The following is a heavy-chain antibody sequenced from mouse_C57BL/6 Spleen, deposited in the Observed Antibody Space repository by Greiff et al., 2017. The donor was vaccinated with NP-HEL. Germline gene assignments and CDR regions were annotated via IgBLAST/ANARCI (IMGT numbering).Heavy chain of an antibody. CDR1: GFSLTSYG. D-gene: IGHD1-1*01. J-gene: IGHJ2*01. Sequence: QVQLKESGPGLVAPSQSLSITCTVSGFSLTSYGVHWVRQPPGKGLEWLVVIWSDGSTTYNSALKSRLSISKDNSKSKVFLKMNSLQTDDTAMYYWARHSSSSYDYFDYWGQGTTLTVSS. V-gene: IGHV2-6-1*01. CDR2: IWSDGST. CDR3: ARHSSSSYDYFDY.